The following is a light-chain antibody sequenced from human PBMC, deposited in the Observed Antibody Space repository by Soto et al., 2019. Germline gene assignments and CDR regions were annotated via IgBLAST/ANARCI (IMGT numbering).Light chain of an antibody. CDR2: GAS. J-gene: IGKJ3*01. CDR3: QQRRNWPLT. Sequence: EIVLTQSPGTLSLSPGERATLSCRASQSVSSSYLAWYQQKPGQAPRLLIYGASSRATGIPDRFSGSGSGTDFTLTISSLEPEDSAVYYCQQRRNWPLTFGPGTKVEIK. V-gene: IGKV3D-20*02. CDR1: QSVSSSY.